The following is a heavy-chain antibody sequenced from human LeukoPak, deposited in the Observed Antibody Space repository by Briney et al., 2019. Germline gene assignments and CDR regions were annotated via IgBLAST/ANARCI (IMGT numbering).Heavy chain of an antibody. J-gene: IGHJ6*02. CDR3: ARGKQKAAYDSSGYYSYYYYYGMDV. CDR2: INHSGST. CDR1: GGSFSGYY. V-gene: IGHV4-34*01. D-gene: IGHD3-22*01. Sequence: SETLSLTCAVYGGSFSGYYWSWIRQPPGKGLEWIGEINHSGSTNYNPSLKSRVTISVDTSKNQFSLKLSSVTAADTAVYYCARGKQKAAYDSSGYYSYYYYYGMDVWGLGTTVTVSS.